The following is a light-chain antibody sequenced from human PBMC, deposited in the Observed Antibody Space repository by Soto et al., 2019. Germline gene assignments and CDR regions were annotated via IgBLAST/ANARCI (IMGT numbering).Light chain of an antibody. CDR2: APS. CDR1: QDIGNW. CDR3: QQANSFPRT. J-gene: IGKJ1*01. V-gene: IGKV1D-12*01. Sequence: DIQMTQSPSSVSASVGDRVTITCRASQDIGNWLAWYQQQPGKAPKLLIYAPSTLQSGVPSRFSGSGSGTDFTLTISSLQPEDFAAYYCQQANSFPRTCGQGTKVEIK.